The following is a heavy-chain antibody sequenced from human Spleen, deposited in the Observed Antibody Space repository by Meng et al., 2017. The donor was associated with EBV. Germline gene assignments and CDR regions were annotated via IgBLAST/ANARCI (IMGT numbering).Heavy chain of an antibody. J-gene: IGHJ4*02. CDR1: GFSFSSYW. D-gene: IGHD1-14*01. Sequence: VQVVWAGGALVQPGGAVRLSCAASGFSFSSYWMHWVRQAPGKGLAWVPRTSESGAITTYADSVKGRFTISRDNAKNTLYLQMNSLRDEDTAVYYCSRDLAGSVDYWGQGTLVTVSS. CDR2: TSESGAIT. CDR3: SRDLAGSVDY. V-gene: IGHV3-74*03.